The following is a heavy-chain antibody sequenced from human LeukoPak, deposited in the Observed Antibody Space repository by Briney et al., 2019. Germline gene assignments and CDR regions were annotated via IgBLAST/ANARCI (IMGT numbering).Heavy chain of an antibody. CDR3: ARDPSINMIVVLIAGYFDY. V-gene: IGHV3-7*05. J-gene: IGHJ4*02. CDR2: IKEDGSER. CDR1: GFTFNNYW. D-gene: IGHD3-22*01. Sequence: PGGSLRLSCAASGFTFNNYWMSWVRQAPGKGLEWVANIKEDGSERYYVDSVKGRFTISRDNVKNSLYLQMNSLRAEDTAVYYCARDPSINMIVVLIAGYFDYWGQGTLVTVSS.